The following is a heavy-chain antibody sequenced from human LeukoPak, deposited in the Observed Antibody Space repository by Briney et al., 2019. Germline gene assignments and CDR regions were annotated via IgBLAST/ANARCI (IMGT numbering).Heavy chain of an antibody. CDR1: GFTFSSYA. Sequence: GGSLRLSCAASGFTFSSYAMSWVRQAPGKGLEWVSAISGSGGSTYYADSVKGRFTISRDNSKNTLYPQMNSLRAEDTAVYYCAKESDYSNYYVNWFDPWGQGTLVTVSS. J-gene: IGHJ5*02. CDR2: ISGSGGST. V-gene: IGHV3-23*01. D-gene: IGHD4-11*01. CDR3: AKESDYSNYYVNWFDP.